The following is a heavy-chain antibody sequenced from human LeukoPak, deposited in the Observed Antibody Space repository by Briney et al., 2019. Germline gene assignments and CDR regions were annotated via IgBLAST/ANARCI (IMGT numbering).Heavy chain of an antibody. CDR1: GYTFTGYY. J-gene: IGHJ5*02. CDR2: INPNSGGT. Sequence: ASVKVSCKASGYTFTGYYMHWVRQAPGQGLEWMGWINPNSGGTNYAQKFQGRVTMTRDTSISIAYMELSRLRSDDTAVYYCARDPVAAAGRLNWFDPWGQGTLVTVSS. V-gene: IGHV1-2*02. D-gene: IGHD6-13*01. CDR3: ARDPVAAAGRLNWFDP.